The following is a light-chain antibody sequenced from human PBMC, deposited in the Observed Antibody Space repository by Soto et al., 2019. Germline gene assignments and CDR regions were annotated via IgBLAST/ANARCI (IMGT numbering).Light chain of an antibody. CDR1: QSISTS. CDR2: DAS. V-gene: IGKV1-5*01. Sequence: DIQMTQSPSTLSASVGDRITITCRASQSISTSLAWYQQKPGKAPKLLIYDASSLQIGVPSRFSSSGSETEFTLTISSLQPDDFATYYCQQYNNYRTFGQGTKVEIK. CDR3: QQYNNYRT. J-gene: IGKJ1*01.